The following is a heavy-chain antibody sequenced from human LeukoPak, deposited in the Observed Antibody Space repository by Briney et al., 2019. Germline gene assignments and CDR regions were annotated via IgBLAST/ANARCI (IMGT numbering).Heavy chain of an antibody. CDR2: INPNSGGT. CDR3: ARAGLPIFYYYVDV. J-gene: IGHJ6*03. D-gene: IGHD5/OR15-5a*01. CDR1: GYIFTGYY. V-gene: IGHV1-2*02. Sequence: ASVKVSCKASGYIFTGYYMHWVRQAPGQGLEWMGWINPNSGGTNYAQKFQGRVTMTRDTSISTAYMELSRLRSDDTAIHYCARAGLPIFYYYVDVWGRGTTVTISS.